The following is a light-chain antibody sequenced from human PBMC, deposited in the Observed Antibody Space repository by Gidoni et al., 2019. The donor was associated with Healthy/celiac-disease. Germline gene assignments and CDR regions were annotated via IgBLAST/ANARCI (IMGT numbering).Light chain of an antibody. CDR1: SSDVGGYNY. CDR2: DVS. Sequence: QSALTQPASVSGSPGQSITISCTGTSSDVGGYNYVWYQQHPGKAPKLMIYDVSNRPSGVSNRFSGSKSGNTASLTISGLQAEDEADYYCSSYTSSSTEVFGTGTKVTVL. CDR3: SSYTSSSTEV. J-gene: IGLJ1*01. V-gene: IGLV2-14*01.